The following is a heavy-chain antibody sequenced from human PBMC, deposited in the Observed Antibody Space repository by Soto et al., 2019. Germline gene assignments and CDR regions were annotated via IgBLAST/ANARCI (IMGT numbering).Heavy chain of an antibody. CDR2: INHSGST. J-gene: IGHJ6*02. CDR1: GGSFSGYY. Sequence: QVQLQQWGAGLLKPSETLSLTCAVYGGSFSGYYWSWIRQPPGKGLEWIGKINHSGSTNYNRSLKSRVTISVDTSKNQFSLKLSSVTAADTAVYYCARGRAYYYGSGSPRGMDVWGQGTTVTVSS. CDR3: ARGRAYYYGSGSPRGMDV. D-gene: IGHD3-10*01. V-gene: IGHV4-34*01.